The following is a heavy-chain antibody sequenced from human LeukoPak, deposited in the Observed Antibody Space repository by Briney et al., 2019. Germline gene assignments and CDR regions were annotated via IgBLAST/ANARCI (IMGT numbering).Heavy chain of an antibody. Sequence: SETLSLTCAVYAGSFSGYYWSWIRQPPGKGLEWIGEINHSGSTNYNPSLKRRVTISVDTSKNQFSLSLTSVTAADTAVYYCARDRSQIAVNWFDPWGQGTLVTVSS. J-gene: IGHJ5*02. CDR1: AGSFSGYY. V-gene: IGHV4-34*01. CDR3: ARDRSQIAVNWFDP. D-gene: IGHD6-19*01. CDR2: INHSGST.